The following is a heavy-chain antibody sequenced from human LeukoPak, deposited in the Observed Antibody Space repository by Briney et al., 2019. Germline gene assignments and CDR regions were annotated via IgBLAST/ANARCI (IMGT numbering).Heavy chain of an antibody. CDR1: GLTFSGSG. Sequence: PGGSLRLSCSASGLTFSGSGIRWVRQASGKGLECLGRIGRQGDSDATRYAASLKGKFTISRVDSRNTAYLQMNSLKTEDTAVYYCAGDYNFLTGLNYWGQGTLVTVSS. CDR2: IGRQGDSDAT. V-gene: IGHV3-73*01. CDR3: AGDYNFLTGLNY. D-gene: IGHD3-9*01. J-gene: IGHJ4*02.